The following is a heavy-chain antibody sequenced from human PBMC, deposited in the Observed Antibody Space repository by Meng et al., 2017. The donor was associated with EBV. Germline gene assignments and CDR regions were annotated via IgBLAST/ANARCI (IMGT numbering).Heavy chain of an antibody. V-gene: IGHV3-30-3*01. CDR1: GFTFSGYA. D-gene: IGHD3/OR15-3a*01. CDR3: ARERTGYYAEY. CDR2: ISYDGSNE. J-gene: IGHJ4*02. Sequence: QVQLVECGGGVVQPGRSLRLSCAASGFTFSGYAMHWVRQAPGKGLDWVAFISYDGSNEWYAGSVKGRFTISRDNSKNTLSLQMNSLRPEDTAIYYCARERTGYYAEYWGQGTLVTVSS.